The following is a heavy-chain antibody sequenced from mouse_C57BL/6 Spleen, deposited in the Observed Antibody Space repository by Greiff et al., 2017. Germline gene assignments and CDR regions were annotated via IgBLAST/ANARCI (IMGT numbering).Heavy chain of an antibody. Sequence: QVQLQQPGAELVKPGASVKLSCKASGYTFTRYWLQWVKQRPGQGLEWIGEIDPSDSYTNYTQQFKGKATLTVDTSSSTAYMQLSRLTSEDSAVYYCARGGDGNYAYAMDYWGQGTSVTVSS. CDR3: ARGGDGNYAYAMDY. V-gene: IGHV1-50*01. D-gene: IGHD2-1*01. J-gene: IGHJ4*01. CDR2: IDPSDSYT. CDR1: GYTFTRYW.